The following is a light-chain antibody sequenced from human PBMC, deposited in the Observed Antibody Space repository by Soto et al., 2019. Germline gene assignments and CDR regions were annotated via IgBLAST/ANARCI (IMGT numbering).Light chain of an antibody. Sequence: DIQMTQSPSSLSACVGDRVTITCRASQSISTYLISHQQKPRKPPKLLIYATSSLQSGLPSRFSGSGSVTDFTLTTSSLQPEDFATYYCQQSYSTPPGTFGQGTRWIS. CDR3: QQSYSTPPGT. CDR1: QSISTY. J-gene: IGKJ1*01. CDR2: ATS. V-gene: IGKV1-39*01.